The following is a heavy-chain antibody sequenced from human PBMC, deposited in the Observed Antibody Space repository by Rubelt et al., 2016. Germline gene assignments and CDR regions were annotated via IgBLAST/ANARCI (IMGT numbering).Heavy chain of an antibody. Sequence: VQLVESGGGLVQPGRSLRLSCAASGFTFSSYAMHWVRQAPGKGLDWVAVIWYDGSNKYYADSVKGRFTISRDNAKNTVYLQMNSLRVEDTAVYYCVRGLGTATVTPLAYWGQGSLVTVSS. V-gene: IGHV3-33*08. CDR1: GFTFSSYA. D-gene: IGHD4-17*01. CDR2: IWYDGSNK. J-gene: IGHJ4*02. CDR3: VRGLGTATVTPLAY.